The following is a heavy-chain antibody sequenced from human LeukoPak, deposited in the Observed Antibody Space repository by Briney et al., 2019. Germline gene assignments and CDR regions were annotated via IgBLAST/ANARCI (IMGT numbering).Heavy chain of an antibody. V-gene: IGHV3-74*01. CDR3: ATDVTGSEDR. J-gene: IGHJ5*02. CDR2: MDTDGRTT. CDR1: GFPFGIFW. Sequence: PGGSLRLSCVVSGFPFGIFWMHWVRQVPGKGLVWVARMDTDGRTTDYADSVKGRFTISRDNARNTLYLQMRSLRADDTALYYCATDVTGSEDRWGQGTLVTVSS. D-gene: IGHD6-25*01.